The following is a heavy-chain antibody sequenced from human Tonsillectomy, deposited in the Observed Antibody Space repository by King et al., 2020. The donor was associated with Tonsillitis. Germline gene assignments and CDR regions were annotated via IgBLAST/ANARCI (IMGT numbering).Heavy chain of an antibody. V-gene: IGHV4-34*01. J-gene: IGHJ4*02. Sequence: VQLQQWGAGLLKPSETLSLTCAVYGGSCSGYYWSWISQPPGKGLRWSGEINHSGSTNYNTSLKSRVTISLDTSKNQFSLRLSSVTAAATAVFYCARGLDDYGDYLVYWGQGTLVTVSS. CDR1: GGSCSGYY. CDR2: INHSGST. CDR3: ARGLDDYGDYLVY. D-gene: IGHD4-17*01.